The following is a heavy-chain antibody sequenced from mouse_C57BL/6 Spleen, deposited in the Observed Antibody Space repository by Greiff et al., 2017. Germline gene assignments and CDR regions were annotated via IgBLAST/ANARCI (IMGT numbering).Heavy chain of an antibody. Sequence: VQLKQSGAELVRPGASVKLSCTASGFNIKDDYMHWVKQRPEQGLEWIGWIDPENGDTEYASKFQGKATITADTSSNTAYLQLSSLTSEDTAVYYCTTSGYRRSFYYAMDYWGQGTSVTVSS. V-gene: IGHV14-4*01. D-gene: IGHD3-1*01. CDR3: TTSGYRRSFYYAMDY. CDR2: IDPENGDT. J-gene: IGHJ4*01. CDR1: GFNIKDDY.